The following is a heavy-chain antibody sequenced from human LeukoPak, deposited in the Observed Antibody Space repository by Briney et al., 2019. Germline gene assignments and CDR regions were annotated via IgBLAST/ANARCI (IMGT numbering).Heavy chain of an antibody. CDR1: GFTFTTHT. V-gene: IGHV3-21*01. CDR3: ARDKYGDYYFDY. D-gene: IGHD4-17*01. Sequence: PGGSLRLSCAASGFTFTTHTMNWVRQAPGNGLEWVSSISSSSSYIYYADSVKGRFTISRDNAKNSLYLQMNSLRAEDTAVYYCARDKYGDYYFDYWGQGALVTVSS. J-gene: IGHJ4*02. CDR2: ISSSSSYI.